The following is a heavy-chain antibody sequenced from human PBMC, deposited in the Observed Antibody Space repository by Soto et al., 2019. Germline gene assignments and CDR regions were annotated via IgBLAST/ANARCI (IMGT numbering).Heavy chain of an antibody. D-gene: IGHD1-1*01. Sequence: QVHLVQSGAEVKKPGASVKVSCKGSGYTFTSYGITWVRQAPGQGLEWMGWISAHNGNTNYAQKLQGRVTVTRDTSTSKAYMELRRLRSDDTAVYYFARGRYGDYWGQGALVTFSS. V-gene: IGHV1-18*01. CDR1: GYTFTSYG. J-gene: IGHJ4*02. CDR3: ARGRYGDY. CDR2: ISAHNGNT.